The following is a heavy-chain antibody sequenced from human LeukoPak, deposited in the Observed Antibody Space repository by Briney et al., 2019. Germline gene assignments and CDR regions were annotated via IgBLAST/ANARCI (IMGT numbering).Heavy chain of an antibody. V-gene: IGHV3-23*01. CDR3: AKDLPYSSSWYANRFDP. CDR2: ISGSGGST. Sequence: GGSLRLSCAASGFTFSSYAMSWVRQAPGKGLEWVSAISGSGGSTYYADSVKGRFTISRDNSKNTLYLQVNSLRAEDTAVYYFAKDLPYSSSWYANRFDPWGQGTLVTVSS. J-gene: IGHJ5*02. CDR1: GFTFSSYA. D-gene: IGHD6-13*01.